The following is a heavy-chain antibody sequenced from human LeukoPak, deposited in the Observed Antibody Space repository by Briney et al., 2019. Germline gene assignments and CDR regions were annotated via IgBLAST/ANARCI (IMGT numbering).Heavy chain of an antibody. V-gene: IGHV1-2*02. CDR2: INPNSGGT. J-gene: IGHJ4*02. CDR3: AREDYSSGWLTGDY. Sequence: GASVKVSCKASGYTFTGYYMHWVRQAPGQGLEWMGWINPNSGGTNYAQKFQGRVTMTRDTSISTAYMELSRLRSDDTAVYYCAREDYSSGWLTGDYWGQGTLVTVSS. D-gene: IGHD6-19*01. CDR1: GYTFTGYY.